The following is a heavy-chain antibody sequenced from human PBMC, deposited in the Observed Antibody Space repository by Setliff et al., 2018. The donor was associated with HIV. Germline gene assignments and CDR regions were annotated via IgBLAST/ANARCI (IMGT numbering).Heavy chain of an antibody. CDR1: GYTFTSYG. CDR2: ISAYSGNT. D-gene: IGHD2-2*01. J-gene: IGHJ4*02. CDR3: ARGEPTILIEPAAFFDY. V-gene: IGHV1-18*01. Sequence: ASVKVSCKASGYTFTSYGISWVRQAPGQGLEWMGWISAYSGNTNYAQKLQGRVTMTTDTSTSTAYMELRSLRSDDTAVYYCARGEPTILIEPAAFFDYWGQGTLVTVSS.